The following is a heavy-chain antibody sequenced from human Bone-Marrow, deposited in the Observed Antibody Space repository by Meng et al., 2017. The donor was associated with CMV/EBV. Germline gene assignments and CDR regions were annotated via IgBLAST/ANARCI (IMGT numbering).Heavy chain of an antibody. Sequence: GESLKISCVASGFTFRNYYMNWVRQAPGKGLEWVASIKYDGSEKFYVDSVKGRFTISRDNAKNSLYLQMNSLRAEDTAVYYCARASISVLMVYTDAFDIWGQGTMITVSS. V-gene: IGHV3-7*01. CDR3: ARASISVLMVYTDAFDI. CDR1: GFTFRNYY. D-gene: IGHD2-8*01. J-gene: IGHJ3*02. CDR2: IKYDGSEK.